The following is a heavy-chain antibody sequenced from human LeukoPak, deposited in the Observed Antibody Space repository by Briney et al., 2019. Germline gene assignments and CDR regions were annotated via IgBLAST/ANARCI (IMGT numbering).Heavy chain of an antibody. V-gene: IGHV3-48*02. D-gene: IGHD3-16*01. CDR2: ISSSSNTI. CDR3: ARDMNY. Sequence: GGSLRLSCAASGFTFSSYSMNWVRQAPGKGLEWVSSISSSSNTIQYADSVKGRFTISRDNAKNLLHLQMNSLRDEDTAVYYCARDMNYWGQGTLVTVSS. J-gene: IGHJ4*02. CDR1: GFTFSSYS.